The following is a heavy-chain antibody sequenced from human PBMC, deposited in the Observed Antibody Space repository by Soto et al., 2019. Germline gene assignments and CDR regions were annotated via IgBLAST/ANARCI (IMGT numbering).Heavy chain of an antibody. CDR1: GGSFSGYY. Sequence: SETLSLTCAVYGGSFSGYYWSWIRQPPGKGLEWIGEINHSGSTNYNPSLKSRVTISVDTSKNQFSLKLSSVTAADTAVYYCARWLKYSYGYLRYYYYGMDVWGQGTTVTVSS. D-gene: IGHD5-18*01. CDR2: INHSGST. J-gene: IGHJ6*02. CDR3: ARWLKYSYGYLRYYYYGMDV. V-gene: IGHV4-34*01.